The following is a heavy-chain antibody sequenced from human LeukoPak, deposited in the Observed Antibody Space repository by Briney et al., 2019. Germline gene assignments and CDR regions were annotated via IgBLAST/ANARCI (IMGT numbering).Heavy chain of an antibody. J-gene: IGHJ5*02. CDR1: GYTFTSYA. V-gene: IGHV1-3*01. CDR2: INAGNGNT. Sequence: GASVKVSCKASGYTFTSYAMHWVRQAPGQRLEGMGWINAGNGNTKYSQEFQGRGTITRDTSASTAYMELSSLRSEDTAVYYCARDSAIWQQLVRGWFDPWGQGTLVTVSS. D-gene: IGHD6-13*01. CDR3: ARDSAIWQQLVRGWFDP.